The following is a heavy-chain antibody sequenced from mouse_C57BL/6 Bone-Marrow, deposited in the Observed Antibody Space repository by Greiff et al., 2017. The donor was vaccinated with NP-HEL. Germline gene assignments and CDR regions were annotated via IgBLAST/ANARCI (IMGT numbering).Heavy chain of an antibody. Sequence: QVQLQQPGAELVMPGASVKLSCKASGYTFTSYWMHWVKQRPGQGLEWIGEIDPSDSYTNYNQKFKGKSTLTVDKSSSTAYMQLSSLTSEDSAVYYCAREGPVLTGKAMDYLGQGTSVTVSS. J-gene: IGHJ4*01. CDR3: AREGPVLTGKAMDY. V-gene: IGHV1-69*01. CDR1: GYTFTSYW. CDR2: IDPSDSYT. D-gene: IGHD4-1*01.